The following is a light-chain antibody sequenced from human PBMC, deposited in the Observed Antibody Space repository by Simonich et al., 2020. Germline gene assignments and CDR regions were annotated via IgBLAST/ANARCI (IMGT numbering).Light chain of an antibody. Sequence: AIRMTQSPSSLSASTGDRVTITCRASQGISSYLALYQQKPGKAPQLLIYAASTLQIGVPSRFSGSGSGTDFTLTISCLQSEDFATYYCQQYYSYPPLTFGGGTKVEIK. CDR1: QGISSY. CDR3: QQYYSYPPLT. J-gene: IGKJ4*01. V-gene: IGKV1-8*01. CDR2: AAS.